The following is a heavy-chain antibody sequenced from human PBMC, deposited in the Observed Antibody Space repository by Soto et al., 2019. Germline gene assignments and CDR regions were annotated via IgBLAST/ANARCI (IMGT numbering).Heavy chain of an antibody. V-gene: IGHV1-69*13. Sequence: ASVKVSCKASGGTFSSYAISWVRQAPGQGLEWMGGIIPIFGTANYAQKFQGRVTITADESTSTAYMELSSLRSEDTAVYYCARGIAARPLGRYYYYGMDVWGQGTTVTVSS. CDR3: ARGIAARPLGRYYYYGMDV. J-gene: IGHJ6*02. D-gene: IGHD6-6*01. CDR2: IIPIFGTA. CDR1: GGTFSSYA.